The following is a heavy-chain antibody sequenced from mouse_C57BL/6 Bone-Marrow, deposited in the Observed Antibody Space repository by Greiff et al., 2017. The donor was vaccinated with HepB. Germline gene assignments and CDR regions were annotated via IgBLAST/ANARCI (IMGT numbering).Heavy chain of an antibody. D-gene: IGHD1-1*01. J-gene: IGHJ2*01. Sequence: DVKLVESGGGLVKPGGSLKLSCAASGFTFSSYAMSWVRQTPEKRLEWVATISDGGSYTYYPDNVKGRFTISRDNAKNNLYLQMSHLKSEDAAMYYCARGPLYYGYYFDYWGQGSILSVSS. CDR2: ISDGGSYT. CDR1: GFTFSSYA. V-gene: IGHV5-4*03. CDR3: ARGPLYYGYYFDY.